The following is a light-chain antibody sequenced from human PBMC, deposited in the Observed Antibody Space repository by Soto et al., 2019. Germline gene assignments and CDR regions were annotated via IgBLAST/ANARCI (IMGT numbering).Light chain of an antibody. CDR3: QSSDSSLSGWV. CDR1: RSNIGAGYD. J-gene: IGLJ2*01. CDR2: GDN. Sequence: QSVLTQPPSVSGAPGQRLTISCTGSRSNIGAGYDVHWYRHLPGAAPKLLIYGDNNRPSGVPDRFSGSKSGTSASLAITGVQAEDEADYYCQSSDSSLSGWVFGGGTKLTVL. V-gene: IGLV1-40*01.